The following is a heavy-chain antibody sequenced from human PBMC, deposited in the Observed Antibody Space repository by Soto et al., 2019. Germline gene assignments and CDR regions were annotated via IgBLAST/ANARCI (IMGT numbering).Heavy chain of an antibody. CDR2: INPNSGGT. J-gene: IGHJ4*02. V-gene: IGHV1-2*04. Sequence: ASVKVSCKASGYTFTGYYMHWVRQAPGQGLEWMGWINPNSGGTNYAQKFQGWVTMTRDTSISTAYMELSRLRSDDTAVYYCARSPGGVVTAMYYFDYWGQGALVTV. CDR1: GYTFTGYY. D-gene: IGHD2-21*02. CDR3: ARSPGGVVTAMYYFDY.